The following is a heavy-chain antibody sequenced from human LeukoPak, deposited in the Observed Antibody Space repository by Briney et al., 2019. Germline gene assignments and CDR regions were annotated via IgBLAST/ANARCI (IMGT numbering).Heavy chain of an antibody. CDR1: GSTFNTYT. CDR3: TKKGPSTVTTIDY. J-gene: IGHJ4*02. V-gene: IGHV3-23*01. CDR2: ISGSGVST. Sequence: GGSLRLSCAASGSTFNTYTMNWVRQAPGKGLEWVSAISGSGVSTYYADSVKGRFTISRDNSKNTLYLQMNSLRVEDTAVYYCTKKGPSTVTTIDYWGQGTLVTVSS. D-gene: IGHD4-11*01.